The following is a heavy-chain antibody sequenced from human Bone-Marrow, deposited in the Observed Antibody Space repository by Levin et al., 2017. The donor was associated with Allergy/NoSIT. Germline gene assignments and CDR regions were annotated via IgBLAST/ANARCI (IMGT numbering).Heavy chain of an antibody. CDR1: GGSISSYY. CDR3: ARVLVVVVAATAWFDP. V-gene: IGHV4-59*01. J-gene: IGHJ5*02. D-gene: IGHD2-15*01. CDR2: IYYSGST. Sequence: PSETLSLTCTVSGGSISSYYWSWIRQPPGKGLEWIGYIYYSGSTNYNPSLKSRVTISVDTSKNQFSLKLSSVTAADTAVYYCARVLVVVVAATAWFDPWGQGTLVTVSS.